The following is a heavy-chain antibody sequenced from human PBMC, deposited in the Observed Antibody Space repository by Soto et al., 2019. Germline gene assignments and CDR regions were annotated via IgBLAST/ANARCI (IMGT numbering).Heavy chain of an antibody. CDR2: ISGSGGST. Sequence: EVQLLESGGGLVQPGGSLRLSCAASGFTFSNYVMSWVRQAPGKGLELVSAISGSGGSTYYADSVKGRFTISRDNSKNTLYLQMNSLRAEDTAVYYCAKDARGSSGLSDYWGQGTLVTVSS. CDR3: AKDARGSSGLSDY. V-gene: IGHV3-23*01. D-gene: IGHD6-19*01. J-gene: IGHJ4*02. CDR1: GFTFSNYV.